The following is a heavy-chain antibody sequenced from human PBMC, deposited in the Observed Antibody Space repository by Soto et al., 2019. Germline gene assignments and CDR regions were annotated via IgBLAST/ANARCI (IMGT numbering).Heavy chain of an antibody. CDR3: AKLSCTSSTCYFPGWFDP. Sequence: PSETLSLTCTVSGGSIGSSSYYWGWIRQPPGKGLEWIANVYYSGSSYYNPSLKSRLTISVDTTKNQFSLQLKSMTAADTAVYYCAKLSCTSSTCYFPGWFDPWGQGTLVTVSS. J-gene: IGHJ5*02. V-gene: IGHV4-39*07. D-gene: IGHD2-2*01. CDR2: VYYSGSS. CDR1: GGSIGSSSYY.